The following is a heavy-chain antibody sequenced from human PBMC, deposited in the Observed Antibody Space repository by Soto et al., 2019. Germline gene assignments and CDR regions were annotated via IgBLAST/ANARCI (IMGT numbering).Heavy chain of an antibody. J-gene: IGHJ6*02. V-gene: IGHV6-1*01. CDR3: ARAFTSFGVVITSYDYYGMDV. CDR1: GDSVSSNSAA. CDR2: TYYRSKWYN. D-gene: IGHD3-3*01. Sequence: PAQTLSLTCAISGDSVSSNSAAWNWIRQSPSRGLEWLGRTYYRSKWYNDYAVSVKSRITINPDTSKNQFSLQLNSVTPEDTAVYYCARAFTSFGVVITSYDYYGMDVWGQGTTVTVSS.